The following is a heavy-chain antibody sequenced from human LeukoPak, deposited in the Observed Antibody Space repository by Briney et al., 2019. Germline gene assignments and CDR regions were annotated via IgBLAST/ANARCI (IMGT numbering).Heavy chain of an antibody. CDR3: ASGLDYYDSSGYYYDY. V-gene: IGHV4-59*01. D-gene: IGHD3-22*01. J-gene: IGHJ4*02. CDR2: IYYSGST. CDR1: GGSISSYY. Sequence: SETLSLTCTVSGGSISSYYWSWIRQPPGKGLEWIGYIYYSGSTNYNPSLKSRVTISVDTSKNQFSLKLSSVTAADTAVYYCASGLDYYDSSGYYYDYWGQGTLVTVSS.